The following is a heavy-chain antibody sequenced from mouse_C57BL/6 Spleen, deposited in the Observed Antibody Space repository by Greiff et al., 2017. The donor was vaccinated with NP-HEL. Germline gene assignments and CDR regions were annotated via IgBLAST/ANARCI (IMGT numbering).Heavy chain of an antibody. J-gene: IGHJ2*01. CDR1: GFNIKDDY. V-gene: IGHV14-4*01. D-gene: IGHD1-1*01. CDR3: ARSITTVVAS. CDR2: IDPENGDT. Sequence: EVQLQQSGAELVRPGASVKLSCTASGFNIKDDYMHWVKQRPEQGLEWIGWIDPENGDTEYASKVQGKATITADTSSNTAYLQLSSLTSEDSAVYYCARSITTVVASWGQGTTLTVSS.